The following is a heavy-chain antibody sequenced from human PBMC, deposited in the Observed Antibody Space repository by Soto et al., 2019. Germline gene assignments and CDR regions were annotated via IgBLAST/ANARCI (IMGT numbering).Heavy chain of an antibody. CDR2: ISYDGGNK. Sequence: GGSLRLSCAASGFTFSSYAMHWVRQAPGKGLEWVAVISYDGGNKYYADSVKGRFTISRDNSKNTLYLQMNSLRAEDTAVYYCARGKDIVVVPALRGALDIWGQGTMVTVSS. CDR1: GFTFSSYA. V-gene: IGHV3-30-3*01. D-gene: IGHD2-2*01. CDR3: ARGKDIVVVPALRGALDI. J-gene: IGHJ3*02.